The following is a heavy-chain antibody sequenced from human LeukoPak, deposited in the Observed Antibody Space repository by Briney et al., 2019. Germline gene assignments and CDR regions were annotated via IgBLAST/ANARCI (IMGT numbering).Heavy chain of an antibody. V-gene: IGHV1-18*01. D-gene: IGHD1-7*01. Sequence: VASVKVSCKGSGYTFTSHGISWVRQAPGQGLEWMGWISTDNGNTNYAQKVQDRVTMTTDTSTNTAFMELRSLRSDDTAVYYCAREVSDGGNYWFDPCGQGTLVTVSS. CDR2: ISTDNGNT. CDR1: GYTFTSHG. J-gene: IGHJ5*02. CDR3: AREVSDGGNYWFDP.